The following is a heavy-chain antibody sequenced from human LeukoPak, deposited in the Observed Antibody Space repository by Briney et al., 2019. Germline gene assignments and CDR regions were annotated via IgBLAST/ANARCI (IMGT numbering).Heavy chain of an antibody. D-gene: IGHD2-2*01. Sequence: SETLSLTCTVSGGSISSYYWSWIRQPAGKGLEWIGRIYTSGSTNYKPPLKSRVTISIDTSKNQFSLQLSSVTAADTAVYYCAAFRTSSFYWFFDLWGRGTLVTVSS. CDR3: AAFRTSSFYWFFDL. CDR2: IYTSGST. J-gene: IGHJ2*01. CDR1: GGSISSYY. V-gene: IGHV4-4*07.